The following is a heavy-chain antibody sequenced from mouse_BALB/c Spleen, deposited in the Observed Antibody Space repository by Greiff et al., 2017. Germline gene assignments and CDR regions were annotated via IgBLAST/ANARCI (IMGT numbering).Heavy chain of an antibody. CDR3: ARDHGNYDYAMDY. Sequence: VQLQQSGPGLVAPSQSLSITCTVSGFSLTSYGVNWVRQPPGKGLEWLGMIWGDGSTDYNSALKSRLSISKDNSKSQVFLKMNSLQTDDTARYYCARDHGNYDYAMDYWGQGTSVTVSS. D-gene: IGHD2-1*01. J-gene: IGHJ4*01. CDR2: IWGDGST. V-gene: IGHV2-6-7*01. CDR1: GFSLTSYG.